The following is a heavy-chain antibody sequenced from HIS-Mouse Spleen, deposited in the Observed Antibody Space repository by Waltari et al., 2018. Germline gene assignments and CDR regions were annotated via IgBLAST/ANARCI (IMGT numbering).Heavy chain of an antibody. CDR2: IYSGGST. CDR3: ARAPSGSYSDY. D-gene: IGHD1-26*01. CDR1: GFTVSSNY. J-gene: IGHJ4*02. Sequence: EVQLVESGGVLVQRGGCLRFSCVSSGFTVSSNYMRWVRQAPGKGLEWVSVIYSGGSTYYADSVKGRFTISRDNSKNTLYLQMNSLRAEDTAVYYCARAPSGSYSDYWGQGTLVTVSS. V-gene: IGHV3-66*01.